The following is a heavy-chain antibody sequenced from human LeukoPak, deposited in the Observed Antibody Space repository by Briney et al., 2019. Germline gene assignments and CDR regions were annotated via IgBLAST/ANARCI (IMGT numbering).Heavy chain of an antibody. CDR2: VFHSGTT. J-gene: IGHJ3*02. D-gene: IGHD5-24*01. Sequence: PSETPSLTCNVSGDSLTSHFWSWIRQTPGKGLEWIGYVFHSGTTNYSPSLKSRVTISLDTSKKQFYLRLASVTAADTAVYYCARRMATVTDAFDIWGRGTMVSVSS. V-gene: IGHV4-59*08. CDR1: GDSLTSHF. CDR3: ARRMATVTDAFDI.